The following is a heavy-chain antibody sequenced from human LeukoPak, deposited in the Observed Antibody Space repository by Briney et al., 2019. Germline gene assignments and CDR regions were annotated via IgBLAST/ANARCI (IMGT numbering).Heavy chain of an antibody. J-gene: IGHJ4*02. Sequence: SETLSLTCAVSGGSISSSNWWSWVRQPPGKGLEWIGYIHYTGSTNYNPSLKSRVTISVDTSKNQFSLKLTSMTAADTAVYYCATTLYGSGSYYANYWGQGTLVTVSS. CDR3: ATTLYGSGSYYANY. CDR2: IHYTGST. CDR1: GGSISSSNW. V-gene: IGHV4-4*02. D-gene: IGHD3-10*01.